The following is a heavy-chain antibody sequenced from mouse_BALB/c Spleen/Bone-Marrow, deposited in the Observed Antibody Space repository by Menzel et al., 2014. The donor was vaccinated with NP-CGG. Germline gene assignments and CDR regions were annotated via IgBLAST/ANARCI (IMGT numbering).Heavy chain of an antibody. V-gene: IGHV14-3*02. J-gene: IGHJ2*01. CDR2: IDPANGNT. CDR3: ARGYYDYDLDY. Sequence: EVKLVESGAELVKPGASVKLSCTASGFNIKDTYMHWVKQRPEQGLEWIGRIDPANGNTKYDPKFQGKATITADTSSNTAYLQLSSLTSEDTAVYYCARGYYDYDLDYWGQGTTLTVPS. D-gene: IGHD2-4*01. CDR1: GFNIKDTY.